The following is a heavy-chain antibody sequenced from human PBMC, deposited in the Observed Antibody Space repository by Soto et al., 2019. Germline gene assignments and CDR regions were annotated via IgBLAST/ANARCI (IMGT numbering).Heavy chain of an antibody. Sequence: SETMSLTCAVSGGSISSGGYSWSWIRQPPGKGLEWIGYIYHSGSTYYNPSLKSRITISIDRSKNQLSLKLSSVTAADTAVYYCARGMTTVTTLDYWGQGTLVTVSS. CDR2: IYHSGST. CDR1: GGSISSGGYS. D-gene: IGHD4-4*01. CDR3: ARGMTTVTTLDY. V-gene: IGHV4-30-2*01. J-gene: IGHJ4*02.